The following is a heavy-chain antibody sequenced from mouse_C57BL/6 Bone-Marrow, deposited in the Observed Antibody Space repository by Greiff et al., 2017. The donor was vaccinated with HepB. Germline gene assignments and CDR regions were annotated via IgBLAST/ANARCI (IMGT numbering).Heavy chain of an antibody. D-gene: IGHD1-1*01. Sequence: VQRVESGPGLVQPSQSLSITCTVSGFSLTSYGVHWVRQSPGKGLEWLGVIWSGGSTDYNAAFISRLSLSKDNSKSQVFFKMNSLQADDTAIYYCARDYYGSSYFYAMDYWGQGTAVTVSS. CDR3: ARDYYGSSYFYAMDY. CDR2: IWSGGST. V-gene: IGHV2-2*01. CDR1: GFSLTSYG. J-gene: IGHJ4*01.